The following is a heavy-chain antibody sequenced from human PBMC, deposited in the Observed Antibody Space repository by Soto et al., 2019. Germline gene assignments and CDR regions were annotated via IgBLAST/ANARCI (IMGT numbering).Heavy chain of an antibody. V-gene: IGHV4-31*03. Sequence: QVQLQESGPGLVKPSQTLSLTCTVSGGSISSGGYYWSWIRQHPGKGLEWIGYIYYSGSTYYNPSLKSRVTISVDTSKNQFSLKQSSVTAADTAVYYCARFSGLVVKRAIFDYWGQGTLVTVSS. CDR2: IYYSGST. CDR3: ARFSGLVVKRAIFDY. J-gene: IGHJ4*02. D-gene: IGHD2-15*01. CDR1: GGSISSGGYY.